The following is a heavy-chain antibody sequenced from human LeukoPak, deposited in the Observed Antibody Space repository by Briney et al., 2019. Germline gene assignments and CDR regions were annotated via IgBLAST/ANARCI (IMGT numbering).Heavy chain of an antibody. V-gene: IGHV3-30*02. J-gene: IGHJ4*02. Sequence: GGSLRLSCAASGFTFSSYGMHWVRQAPGKGLEWVAFIRYDGSNKYYADSVKGRFTISRDNSKHTLYLQMNSLRAEDTAVYYCANTFGELSSFDYWGQGTLVTVSS. CDR1: GFTFSSYG. D-gene: IGHD3-10*01. CDR2: IRYDGSNK. CDR3: ANTFGELSSFDY.